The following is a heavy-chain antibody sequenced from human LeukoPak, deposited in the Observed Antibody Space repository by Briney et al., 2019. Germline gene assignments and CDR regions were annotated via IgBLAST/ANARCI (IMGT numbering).Heavy chain of an antibody. Sequence: GGSLRLSCAASGFTFSSYAMSWVRQAPGKGLEWVSAISGSGGSTYYADSVKGRFTISRDNSKNTLYLQMNSLRAEDTAVYYCAKPPYYYDSSGYYYDWVYWGQGTLVTVSS. CDR3: AKPPYYYDSSGYYYDWVY. J-gene: IGHJ4*02. D-gene: IGHD3-22*01. CDR2: ISGSGGST. V-gene: IGHV3-23*01. CDR1: GFTFSSYA.